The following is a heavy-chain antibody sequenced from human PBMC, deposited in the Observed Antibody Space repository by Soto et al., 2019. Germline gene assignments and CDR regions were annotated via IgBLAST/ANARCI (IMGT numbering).Heavy chain of an antibody. CDR3: ARAPPTITVTSSLGYFDY. CDR1: GYTFTGYY. J-gene: IGHJ4*02. D-gene: IGHD4-17*01. Sequence: ASVKVSCKASGYTFTGYYMHWVRQAPGQGLEWMGWINPNSGGTNYAQKFQGWVTMTRDTSISTAYMELSRLRSDDTAVYYCARAPPTITVTSSLGYFDYWGQGTLVTVSS. CDR2: INPNSGGT. V-gene: IGHV1-2*04.